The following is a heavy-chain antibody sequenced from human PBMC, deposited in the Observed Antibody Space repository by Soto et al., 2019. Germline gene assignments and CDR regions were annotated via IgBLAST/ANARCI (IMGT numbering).Heavy chain of an antibody. J-gene: IGHJ6*02. D-gene: IGHD4-17*01. Sequence: PGGSLRLSCAASGFTFSSYSMNWVRQAPGKGLEWVSYISSSSSTIYYADSVRGRFTISRDNAKNSLYLQMNSLRDEDTAVYYCARDIRRHDYGDYRRGLGYGMDVWGQGTTVTVSS. CDR1: GFTFSSYS. CDR3: ARDIRRHDYGDYRRGLGYGMDV. V-gene: IGHV3-48*02. CDR2: ISSSSSTI.